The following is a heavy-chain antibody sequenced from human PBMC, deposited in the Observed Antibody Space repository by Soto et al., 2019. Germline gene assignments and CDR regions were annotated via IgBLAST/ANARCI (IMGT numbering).Heavy chain of an antibody. V-gene: IGHV3-30*18. Sequence: QVQLVESGGGVVQPGRSLRLSCAASGFTFSSYGMHWVRQAPGKGLEWVAVISYDGSNKYYADSVKGRFTISRNNSKNTLYLQMNGLRAEDTAVYYCAKTRDCGGYWGQGTLVTVSS. CDR2: ISYDGSNK. D-gene: IGHD4-17*01. J-gene: IGHJ4*02. CDR1: GFTFSSYG. CDR3: AKTRDCGGY.